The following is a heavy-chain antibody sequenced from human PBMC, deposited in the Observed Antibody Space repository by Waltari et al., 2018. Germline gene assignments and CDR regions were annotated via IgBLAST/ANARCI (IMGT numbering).Heavy chain of an antibody. V-gene: IGHV4-59*01. Sequence: QVQLQESGPGLVKPSETLSLTCTVSGGSISSYYWSWIRPPPGKGLEWSGYIYYSGSTNYNPALKGRVTISVATSKNQFSLKLSSVTAADTAVYYCARDRSWSGYDYFDYWGQGTLVTVSS. J-gene: IGHJ4*02. CDR3: ARDRSWSGYDYFDY. D-gene: IGHD3-3*01. CDR2: IYYSGST. CDR1: GGSISSYY.